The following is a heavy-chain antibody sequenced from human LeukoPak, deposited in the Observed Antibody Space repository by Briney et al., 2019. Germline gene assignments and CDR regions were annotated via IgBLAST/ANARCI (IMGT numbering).Heavy chain of an antibody. V-gene: IGHV3-9*01. D-gene: IGHD3-16*01. Sequence: PGRSLRLSCAASGFTFDDCAMHWVRQAPGKGLEWVSGISWNSGSIGYADSVKGRFTISRDNAKNSLYLQMSNLRAEDTAVYFCARGGGLDVWGQGATVTVSS. J-gene: IGHJ6*02. CDR1: GFTFDDCA. CDR3: ARGGGLDV. CDR2: ISWNSGSI.